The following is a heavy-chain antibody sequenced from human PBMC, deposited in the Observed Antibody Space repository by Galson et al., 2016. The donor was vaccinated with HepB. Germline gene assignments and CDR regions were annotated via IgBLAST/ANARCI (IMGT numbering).Heavy chain of an antibody. CDR1: GFTFSAYA. D-gene: IGHD2-15*01. CDR3: ARDGTFIVAEEHSHFDY. CDR2: ISYDGNKN. V-gene: IGHV3-30*04. J-gene: IGHJ4*02. Sequence: SLRLSCAASGFTFSAYAMHWVRQAPGKGLEWVAVISYDGNKNYYADSVKGRFPFSRDNSKNTLYLQMNSLRVEDTAVYYCARDGTFIVAEEHSHFDYWGKGTLVTVSS.